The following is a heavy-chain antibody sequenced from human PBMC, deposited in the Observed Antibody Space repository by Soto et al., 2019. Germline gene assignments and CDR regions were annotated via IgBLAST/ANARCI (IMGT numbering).Heavy chain of an antibody. V-gene: IGHV5-51*01. CDR2: IYPGDSDT. CDR3: ASDYYDSSGYWHDAFDI. CDR1: GYSFTSYW. J-gene: IGHJ3*02. D-gene: IGHD3-22*01. Sequence: GESLKISCKGSGYSFTSYWIGWLRQMPGKGLEWMGIIYPGDSDTRYSPSFQGQVTISADKSISTAYLQWSSLKASDTAMYYCASDYYDSSGYWHDAFDIWGQGTMVTVSS.